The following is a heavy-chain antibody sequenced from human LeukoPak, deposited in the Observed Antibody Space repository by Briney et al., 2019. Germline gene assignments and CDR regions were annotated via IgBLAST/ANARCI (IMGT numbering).Heavy chain of an antibody. D-gene: IGHD5-24*01. V-gene: IGHV3-30*02. Sequence: SGGSLRLSCAASGFTFSSYGMHWVRQAPGKGLEWVAFIRYDGSNKYYADSVKGRFTISRDNSKNTLYLQMSSLRAEDTAVYYCAKAGQVVATIMYFQHWGQGTLVTVSS. CDR3: AKAGQVVATIMYFQH. J-gene: IGHJ1*01. CDR2: IRYDGSNK. CDR1: GFTFSSYG.